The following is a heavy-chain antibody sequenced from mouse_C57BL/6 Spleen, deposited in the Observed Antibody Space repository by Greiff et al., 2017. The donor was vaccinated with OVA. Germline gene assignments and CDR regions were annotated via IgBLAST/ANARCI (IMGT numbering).Heavy chain of an antibody. CDR3: TGGKGAMDY. CDR2: IDPETGGT. J-gene: IGHJ4*01. D-gene: IGHD1-3*01. CDR1: GYTFTDYE. V-gene: IGHV1-15*01. Sequence: QVQLKESGAELVRPGASVTLSCKASGYTFTDYEMHWVKQTPVHGLEWIGAIDPETGGTAYNQKFKGKAILTADKSSSTAYMELRSLTSEDSAVYYCTGGKGAMDYWGQGTSVTVSS.